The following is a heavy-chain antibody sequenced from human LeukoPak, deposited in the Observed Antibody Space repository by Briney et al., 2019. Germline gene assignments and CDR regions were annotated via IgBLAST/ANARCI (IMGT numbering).Heavy chain of an antibody. CDR1: GFTFSDYY. CDR3: ARDWGYCSSTSCPLDY. CDR2: ISSSGSTI. J-gene: IGHJ4*02. V-gene: IGHV3-11*01. Sequence: KSGGSLRLSCAASGFTFSDYYMSWIRQAPGKGLEWVSYISSSGSTIYYADSVKGRFTISRDNAKNSLYLQMNSLRAEDTAVYYCARDWGYCSSTSCPLDYWGQGTLVTVSS. D-gene: IGHD2-2*01.